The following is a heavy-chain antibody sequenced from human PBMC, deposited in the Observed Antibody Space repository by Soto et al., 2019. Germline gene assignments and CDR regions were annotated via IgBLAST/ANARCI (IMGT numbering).Heavy chain of an antibody. CDR3: AKTLNYDLLTGYSTYWYFDL. Sequence: EVQLLESGGGLVQPGGSLRLSCAASGFTFSSYAMSWVRQAPGEGLEWVSGISGNGGSTYYADSVKGRFTISRDNSKNTLYLQMNSLRAEDTAVYCCAKTLNYDLLTGYSTYWYFDLWGRGTLVTVSS. J-gene: IGHJ2*01. CDR1: GFTFSSYA. V-gene: IGHV3-23*01. CDR2: ISGNGGST. D-gene: IGHD3-9*01.